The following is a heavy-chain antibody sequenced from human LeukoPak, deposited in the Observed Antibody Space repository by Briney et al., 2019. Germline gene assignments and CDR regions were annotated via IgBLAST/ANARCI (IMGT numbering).Heavy chain of an antibody. J-gene: IGHJ4*02. D-gene: IGHD2-15*01. V-gene: IGHV3-23*01. Sequence: GGSLRLSCAASGFTFSSYAMHWVRQAPGKGLEWVSAISGSGGSTYYADSVKGRFTISRDNPKNTVYLQMNSLRAEDTAVYYCAKAPVGHCSGGSCYPFDYWGQGTLVTVSS. CDR1: GFTFSSYA. CDR2: ISGSGGST. CDR3: AKAPVGHCSGGSCYPFDY.